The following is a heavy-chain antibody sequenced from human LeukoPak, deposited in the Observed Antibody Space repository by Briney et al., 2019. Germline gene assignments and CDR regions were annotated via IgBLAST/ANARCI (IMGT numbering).Heavy chain of an antibody. J-gene: IGHJ6*03. CDR1: GFTVSSNY. CDR3: ARAAAGDYYMDV. Sequence: GGSLRLSSAASGFTVSSNYMSWVRQAPGKGLEWVSVIYSGGSTYYADSVKGRFTISRDNSKNTLYLQMNSLRAEDTAVYYCARAAAGDYYMDVWGKGTTVTVSS. V-gene: IGHV3-66*02. CDR2: IYSGGST. D-gene: IGHD6-13*01.